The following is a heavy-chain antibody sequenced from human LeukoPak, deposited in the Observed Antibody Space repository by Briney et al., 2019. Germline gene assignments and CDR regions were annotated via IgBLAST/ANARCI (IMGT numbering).Heavy chain of an antibody. J-gene: IGHJ4*02. CDR3: ARDGTYYDFWSGYYRY. D-gene: IGHD3-3*01. Sequence: GESLKISCKGSGYSFTSYWIGWVRQMPGKGLEWMGIIYPGDSDTRYSPSFQGQVTISADKSISTAYLQWSSLKASDTAMYYCARDGTYYDFWSGYYRYWGQGTLVTVSS. V-gene: IGHV5-51*01. CDR2: IYPGDSDT. CDR1: GYSFTSYW.